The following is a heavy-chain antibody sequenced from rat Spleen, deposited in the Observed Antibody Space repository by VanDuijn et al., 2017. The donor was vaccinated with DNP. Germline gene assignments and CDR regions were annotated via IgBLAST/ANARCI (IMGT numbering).Heavy chain of an antibody. CDR2: INKDSSAI. Sequence: EVKLVESGGGLVQPGRSLKLSCAASGFNFNDYWMGWVRQAPGKGLEWIGQINKDSSAIAYIPSLKDKFTISRDNDQNTLYLQMSKLGSEDTAIYYCASGPNYGGYSDYFDYWGQGVMVTVSS. CDR1: GFNFNDYW. J-gene: IGHJ2*01. D-gene: IGHD1-11*01. CDR3: ASGPNYGGYSDYFDY. V-gene: IGHV4-2*01.